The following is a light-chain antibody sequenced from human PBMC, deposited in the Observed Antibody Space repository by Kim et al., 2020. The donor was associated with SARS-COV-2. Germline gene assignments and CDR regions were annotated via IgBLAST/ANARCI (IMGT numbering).Light chain of an antibody. Sequence: EIVLTQSPGTLSLSPGERATLSCRASQSVSSSYLAWYQQKPGQAPRLLIYGASSRATGIPDWFSGSGSGTDFTLTISRLEPEDFAVYYCQQYGSSPPRFTFGPGTKVDIK. J-gene: IGKJ3*01. CDR3: QQYGSSPPRFT. CDR2: GAS. CDR1: QSVSSSY. V-gene: IGKV3-20*01.